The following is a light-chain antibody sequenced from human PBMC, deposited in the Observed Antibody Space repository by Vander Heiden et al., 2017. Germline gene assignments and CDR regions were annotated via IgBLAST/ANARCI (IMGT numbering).Light chain of an antibody. J-gene: IGLJ2*01. V-gene: IGLV3-1*01. CDR3: QACDSSTVV. Sequence: SYELTPPPSVSVSPGQTASITCSGDKLGDKYACWYQQKPGQSPVLVIYQDSKRPSGIPERFSGSNSGNTATLTISGTQAMDEAYYYCQACDSSTVVFGGGTKLTVL. CDR1: KLGDKY. CDR2: QDS.